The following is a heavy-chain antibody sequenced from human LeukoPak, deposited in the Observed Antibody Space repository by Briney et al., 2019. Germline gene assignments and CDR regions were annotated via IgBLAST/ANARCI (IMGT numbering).Heavy chain of an antibody. CDR2: IYHSGST. J-gene: IGHJ4*02. CDR1: GGSISSSNW. CDR3: ARGRSVGATPSPFDY. D-gene: IGHD1-26*01. Sequence: SETLSLTCAVSGGSISSSNWWSWVRQPPGKGLEWIGEIYHSGSTNYNPSLKSRVTISVDTSKNQFSLELSSVTAADTAVYYCARGRSVGATPSPFDYWGQGTLVTVSS. V-gene: IGHV4-4*02.